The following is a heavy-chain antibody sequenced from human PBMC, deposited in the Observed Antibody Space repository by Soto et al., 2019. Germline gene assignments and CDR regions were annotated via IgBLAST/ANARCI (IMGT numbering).Heavy chain of an antibody. CDR3: XXXXXXXXXXXXXFDL. Sequence: QVQLVESGGGVVQPGRSLRLSCAASGFTFSNYAXXWXXXXXXXXXXXXAILSYDGTNQYYADSVKGRFTISRDNSXXXXXXXXXXXXXXXXXXXXXXXXXXXXXXXXXXFDLWGRGTLVTVSS. CDR2: LSYDGTNQ. V-gene: IGHV3-30-3*01. CDR1: GFTFSNYA. J-gene: IGHJ2*01.